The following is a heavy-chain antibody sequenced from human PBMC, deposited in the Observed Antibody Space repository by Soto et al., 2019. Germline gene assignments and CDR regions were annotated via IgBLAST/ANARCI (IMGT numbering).Heavy chain of an antibody. Sequence: GESLKISCKGSGYRFTSSWIGWVRQMPGKGLEWMGIIYPGDSDTRYRPSFQGQVAISADKSSSTAYLQWNSLQASDTAMYYCARLPGIVAPGTVFLDNWGQGTMVTVSS. CDR1: GYRFTSSW. CDR2: IYPGDSDT. CDR3: ARLPGIVAPGTVFLDN. V-gene: IGHV5-51*01. D-gene: IGHD1-1*01. J-gene: IGHJ4*02.